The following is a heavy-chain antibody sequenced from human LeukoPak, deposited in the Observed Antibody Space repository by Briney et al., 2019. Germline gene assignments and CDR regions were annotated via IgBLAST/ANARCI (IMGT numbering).Heavy chain of an antibody. CDR2: INAGNYYL. D-gene: IGHD2-21*02. J-gene: IGHJ4*02. CDR3: ARGRWTSPVTAYYLDY. V-gene: IGHV1-3*01. CDR1: VYTFTNYS. Sequence: ASVTVSFKASVYTFTNYSMQWVRHAPGQRLEWLVWINAGNYYLRYSQNFQGRVTITRETSATTAYMELGSLTSVDTAVNYCARGRWTSPVTAYYLDYWGQGTLVTVSS.